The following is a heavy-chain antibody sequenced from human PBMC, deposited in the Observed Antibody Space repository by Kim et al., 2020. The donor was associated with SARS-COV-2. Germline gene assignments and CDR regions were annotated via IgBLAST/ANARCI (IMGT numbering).Heavy chain of an antibody. CDR2: ISGSGGST. CDR1: GFTFSSYA. CDR3: AKDWPEPSDYYDSSGSNHDAFDI. J-gene: IGHJ3*02. D-gene: IGHD3-22*01. Sequence: GVSLRLSCAASGFTFSSYAMSWVRQAPGKGLEWVSAISGSGGSTYYADSVKGRFTISRDNSKNTLYLQMNSLRAEDTAVYYCAKDWPEPSDYYDSSGSNHDAFDIWGQGTMVTVSS. V-gene: IGHV3-23*01.